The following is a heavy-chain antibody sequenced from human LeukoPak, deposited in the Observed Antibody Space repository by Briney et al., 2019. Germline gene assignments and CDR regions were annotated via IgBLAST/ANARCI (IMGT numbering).Heavy chain of an antibody. Sequence: GASVKVSCKASGGTFSSYAISRVRQAPGQGLEWMGRIIPILGIADYAQKFQGRVTITADKSTSTAYMELSSLRSEDTAVYCCARVGVGWYFDLWGRGTLVTVSS. CDR2: IIPILGIA. CDR1: GGTFSSYA. V-gene: IGHV1-69*04. D-gene: IGHD2-8*01. CDR3: ARVGVGWYFDL. J-gene: IGHJ2*01.